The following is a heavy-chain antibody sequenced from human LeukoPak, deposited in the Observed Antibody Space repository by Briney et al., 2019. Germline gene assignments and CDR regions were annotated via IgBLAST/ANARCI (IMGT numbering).Heavy chain of an antibody. CDR3: ARANRLTGAFDI. CDR1: GYTFTSYA. D-gene: IGHD1-20*01. Sequence: ASVKVSCKASGYTFTSYAMHWVRQAPGQRLEWMGWSNAGNGNTKYSQEFQGRVTITRDTSANTAYMELSSLRSEDMAVYYCARANRLTGAFDIWGQGTMVTVSS. V-gene: IGHV1-3*02. J-gene: IGHJ3*02. CDR2: SNAGNGNT.